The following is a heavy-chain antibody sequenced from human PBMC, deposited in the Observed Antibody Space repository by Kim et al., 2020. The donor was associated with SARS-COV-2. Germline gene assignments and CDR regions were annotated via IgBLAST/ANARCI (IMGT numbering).Heavy chain of an antibody. V-gene: IGHV1-69*13. Sequence: SVKVSCKASGGTFSSYAISWVRQAHGQGLEWMGGIIPIFGTANYAQKFQGRVTITADESTSTAYMELSSLRSEDTAVYYCARNYYERSGYYFDYWGQGTLVTVSS. J-gene: IGHJ4*02. CDR3: ARNYYERSGYYFDY. D-gene: IGHD3-22*01. CDR2: IIPIFGTA. CDR1: GGTFSSYA.